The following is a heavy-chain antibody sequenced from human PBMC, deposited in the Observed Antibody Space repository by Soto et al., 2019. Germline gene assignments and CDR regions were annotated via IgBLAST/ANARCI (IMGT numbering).Heavy chain of an antibody. D-gene: IGHD2-21*02. J-gene: IGHJ4*02. CDR2: ISGSGGST. CDR3: AKDNILVVTALFDY. V-gene: IGHV3-23*01. CDR1: GFSFSSYA. Sequence: EVQLLGSGGGLVQPRGSLRLSCAASGFSFSSYAMSWVRQAPGKGLEWVSAISGSGGSTYYADSVKGRFTISRDNSKNTLYLQRNSLRAEDTAVYYCAKDNILVVTALFDYWGQGTLVTVSS.